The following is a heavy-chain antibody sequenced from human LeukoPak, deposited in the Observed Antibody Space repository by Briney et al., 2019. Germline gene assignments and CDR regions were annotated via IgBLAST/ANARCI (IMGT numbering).Heavy chain of an antibody. CDR3: ARVTKLGGGRGLFDY. CDR2: ISYDGSNK. D-gene: IGHD3-16*01. V-gene: IGHV3-30-3*01. J-gene: IGHJ4*02. Sequence: GGSLRLSCAASGFTFSNYAMYWVRQAPGKGLEWVAVISYDGSNKYYADSVKGRFTISRDNSKNTLYLQMNSLRAEDTAVYYCARVTKLGGGRGLFDYWGQGTLVTVSS. CDR1: GFTFSNYA.